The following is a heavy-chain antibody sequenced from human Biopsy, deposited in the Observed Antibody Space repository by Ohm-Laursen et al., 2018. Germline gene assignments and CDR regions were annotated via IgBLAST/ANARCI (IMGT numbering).Heavy chain of an antibody. CDR2: VKQTGDT. V-gene: IGHV4-34*10. Sequence: SDTLSLTWAVSSGSFNDYSWTWIRRSPGKGLEWIGEVKQTGDTKYNPSLKSRVTISTDTSKNQFYLKLMSVTAADTALYFCARGVLVTKYTTARYGLATYPKPSGFEYRGLDVWGQGTTVTVSS. CDR1: SGSFNDYS. D-gene: IGHD5-18*01. CDR3: ARGVLVTKYTTARYGLATYPKPSGFEYRGLDV. J-gene: IGHJ6*02.